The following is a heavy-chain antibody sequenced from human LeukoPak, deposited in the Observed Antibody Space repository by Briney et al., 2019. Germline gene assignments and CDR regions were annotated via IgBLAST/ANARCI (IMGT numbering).Heavy chain of an antibody. D-gene: IGHD3-22*01. V-gene: IGHV4-59*01. CDR2: IYYSGST. CDR1: GGSFSSYY. CDR3: ARELTMISPGAFDI. J-gene: IGHJ3*02. Sequence: SETLSLTCAVYGGSFSSYYWSWIRQPPGKGLEWIGYIYYSGSTNYNPSLKSRVTISVDTSKNQFSLKLSSVTAADTAVYYCARELTMISPGAFDIWGQGTMVTVSS.